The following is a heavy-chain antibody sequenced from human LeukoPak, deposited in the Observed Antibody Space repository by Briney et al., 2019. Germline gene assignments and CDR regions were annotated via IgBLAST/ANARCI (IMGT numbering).Heavy chain of an antibody. CDR3: AKDIGRVDTASTYMDV. V-gene: IGHV3-23*01. Sequence: GGSLRLSCAASGFTFNSYAMSWVRQAPGKGLEWVSAISGSGGSTYYADSVKGRFTISRDNAKNSLYLQMNSLRVEDTALYYCAKDIGRVDTASTYMDVWGKGTTVTISS. CDR1: GFTFNSYA. J-gene: IGHJ6*03. CDR2: ISGSGGST. D-gene: IGHD5-18*01.